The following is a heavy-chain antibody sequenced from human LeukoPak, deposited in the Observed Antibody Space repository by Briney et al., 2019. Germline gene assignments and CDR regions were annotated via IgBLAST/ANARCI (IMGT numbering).Heavy chain of an antibody. Sequence: GGSLRLSCAASEFTLSEYYMSWIRQAPGKGLEWVSYISPGSTTIYYADSVKGRFTISRDNAKNSLYLQMNNLRAEDTAIYYCARDSPKNYYYYGMDVWGQGTTVTVSS. J-gene: IGHJ6*02. CDR2: ISPGSTTI. V-gene: IGHV3-11*01. CDR1: EFTLSEYY. CDR3: ARDSPKNYYYYGMDV.